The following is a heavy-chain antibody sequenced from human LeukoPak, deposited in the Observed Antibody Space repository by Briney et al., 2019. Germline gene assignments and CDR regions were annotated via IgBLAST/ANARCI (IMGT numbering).Heavy chain of an antibody. CDR2: IIPIFGTA. Sequence: SVKVSCKASGGTFSSYAISWVRQAPGQGLEWMGGIIPIFGTANYAQKFQGRVTITADESTSTAYMELSSLRSDDTAVYYCARVRRYLHEGDAFDIWGQGTMVTVSS. CDR1: GGTFSSYA. D-gene: IGHD3-9*01. J-gene: IGHJ3*02. CDR3: ARVRRYLHEGDAFDI. V-gene: IGHV1-69*13.